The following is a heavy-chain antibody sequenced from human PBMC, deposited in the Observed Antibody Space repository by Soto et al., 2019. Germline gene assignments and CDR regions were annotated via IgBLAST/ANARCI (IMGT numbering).Heavy chain of an antibody. CDR3: GGEGADDDAFDI. Sequence: QSQTLSLTCAISGDSVSSNSAAWNWIRQSPSRGLEWLGRTYYRSKWYNDYAVSVKSRITINPDTSKNQFSLQLNSVTPEERAVDYGGGEGADDDAFDIWGQGTMVTVSS. CDR1: GDSVSSNSAA. D-gene: IGHD1-26*01. V-gene: IGHV6-1*01. J-gene: IGHJ3*02. CDR2: TYYRSKWYN.